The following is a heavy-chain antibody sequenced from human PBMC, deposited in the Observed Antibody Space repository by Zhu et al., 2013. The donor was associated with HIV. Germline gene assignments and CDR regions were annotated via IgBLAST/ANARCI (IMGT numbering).Heavy chain of an antibody. Sequence: QVQLVQSGAEVKKPGASVKVSCKASGYTFTSYAMHWVRQAPGQRLEWMGWINAGNGNTKYSQKFQGRVTITRDTSASTAYMELSSLRSEDTAVYYCARDFFYGERAPYFDYWGQGTLVTVSS. J-gene: IGHJ4*02. D-gene: IGHD4-17*01. V-gene: IGHV1-3*01. CDR3: ARDFFYGERAPYFDY. CDR1: GYTFTSYA. CDR2: INAGNGNT.